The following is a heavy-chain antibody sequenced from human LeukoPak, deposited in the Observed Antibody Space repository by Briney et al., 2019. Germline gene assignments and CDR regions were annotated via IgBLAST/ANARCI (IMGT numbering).Heavy chain of an antibody. Sequence: SETLSLTCTVPGASITSGSYYGSWIRQLPEKGLEWIGYIYYSGSTYYNPSLRSRVSLSVDTSKNQFSLNLGSVTAADTAVYFCARGGYGFYLPFGYWGQGIMVTVSS. CDR2: IYYSGST. CDR1: GASITSGSYY. D-gene: IGHD6-13*01. CDR3: ARGGYGFYLPFGY. V-gene: IGHV4-31*03. J-gene: IGHJ4*02.